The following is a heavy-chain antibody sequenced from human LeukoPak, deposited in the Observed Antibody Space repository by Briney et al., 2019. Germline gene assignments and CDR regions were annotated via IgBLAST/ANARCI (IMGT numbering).Heavy chain of an antibody. Sequence: SVKVSCKASGGTFSSYGISWVRQAPGQGLEWMGGIIPIFGTANYAQKFQGRVTITADESTSTAYMELSSLRSEDTAVYYCARVPPGGPGAFDIWGQGTMVTVSS. V-gene: IGHV1-69*13. D-gene: IGHD1-1*01. CDR2: IIPIFGTA. CDR1: GGTFSSYG. CDR3: ARVPPGGPGAFDI. J-gene: IGHJ3*02.